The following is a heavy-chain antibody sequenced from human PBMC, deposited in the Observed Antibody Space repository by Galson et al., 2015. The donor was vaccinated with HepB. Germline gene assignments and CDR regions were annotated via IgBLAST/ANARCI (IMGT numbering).Heavy chain of an antibody. CDR2: IDPSDSYT. J-gene: IGHJ4*02. V-gene: IGHV5-10-1*01. Sequence: QSGAEVKKPGESLRISCKASGYSFTAFWIFWVRQMPGKGLEWMGRIDPSDSYTNYSPYFQGPITLPADKSITTAYPPLSSLKASDTAMYYCASRQYYFASGTYYNVSDYWGQGTLVTVSS. CDR3: ASRQYYFASGTYYNVSDY. D-gene: IGHD3-10*01. CDR1: GYSFTAFW.